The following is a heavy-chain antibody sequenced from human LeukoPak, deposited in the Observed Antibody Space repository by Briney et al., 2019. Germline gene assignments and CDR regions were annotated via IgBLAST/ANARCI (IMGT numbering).Heavy chain of an antibody. Sequence: GGSLRLSCAASGFTFSSYGMSWVRQAPGKGLEWVAVICYVVSNKYYAHYVKGRFTISRDNSKNTLYLQMNSLRAEDTAVYYCAKDIVLMVYAIIYYYYMDVWGKGTTVTVSS. CDR3: AKDIVLMVYAIIYYYYMDV. J-gene: IGHJ6*03. CDR2: ICYVVSNK. V-gene: IGHV3-33*06. D-gene: IGHD2-8*01. CDR1: GFTFSSYG.